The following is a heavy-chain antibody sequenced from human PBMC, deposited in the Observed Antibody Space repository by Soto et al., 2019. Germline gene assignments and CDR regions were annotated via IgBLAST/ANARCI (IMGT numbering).Heavy chain of an antibody. Sequence: QVQLQLSGPGLVTPSQTLSLTCAISGDSVSSNSAGWNWIRQTPSRGLEWLGRTYYWSKWYFNYAVSVESRITINPDTSKNQFSLQLSSVTPDDTAVYYCARGSWDDVSGHYYMDVWGKGTTVTVSS. V-gene: IGHV6-1*01. D-gene: IGHD1-1*01. CDR3: ARGSWDDVSGHYYMDV. CDR2: TYYWSKWYF. J-gene: IGHJ6*03. CDR1: GDSVSSNSAG.